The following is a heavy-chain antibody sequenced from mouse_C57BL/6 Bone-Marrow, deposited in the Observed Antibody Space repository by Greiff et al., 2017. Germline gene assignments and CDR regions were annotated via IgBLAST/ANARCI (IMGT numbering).Heavy chain of an antibody. D-gene: IGHD1-1*02. CDR1: GFTFSSYA. J-gene: IGHJ4*01. CDR3: TRGLGLWRDY. V-gene: IGHV5-9-1*02. CDR2: ISSGGDYI. Sequence: EVKVEESGEGLVKPGGSLKLSCAASGFTFSSYAMSWVRQTPEKRLEWVAYISSGGDYIYYADTVKGRFTISRDNARNTLYLQMSSLKSEDTAMYYCTRGLGLWRDYWGQGTSVTVSS.